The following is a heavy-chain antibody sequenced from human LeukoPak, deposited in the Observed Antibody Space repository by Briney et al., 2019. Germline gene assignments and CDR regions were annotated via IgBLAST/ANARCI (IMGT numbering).Heavy chain of an antibody. V-gene: IGHV3-23*01. CDR3: AKGRREYSGYGDY. Sequence: GGSLRLSCAASGFTFSSYAMSWVRQAPGKGLEWVSAISGSGGSTYYADSVKGRFAISRDNSKNTLYLQMNSLRAEDTAVYYCAKGRREYSGYGDYWGQGTLVTVSS. J-gene: IGHJ4*02. D-gene: IGHD5-12*01. CDR1: GFTFSSYA. CDR2: ISGSGGST.